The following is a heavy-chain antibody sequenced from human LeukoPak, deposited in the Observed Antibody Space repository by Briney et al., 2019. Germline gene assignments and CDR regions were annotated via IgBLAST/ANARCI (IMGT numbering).Heavy chain of an antibody. J-gene: IGHJ3*02. Sequence: SETLSLTCAVYGGSFSGYYWSWIRQPPGKGLEWIGEINHSGSTNYNPSLKSRVTISVDTSKNQFSLKLSSVTAADTAVYYCARGHSGIDAFDIWGQGTMVTVSS. CDR2: INHSGST. CDR3: ARGHSGIDAFDI. D-gene: IGHD1-26*01. V-gene: IGHV4-34*01. CDR1: GGSFSGYY.